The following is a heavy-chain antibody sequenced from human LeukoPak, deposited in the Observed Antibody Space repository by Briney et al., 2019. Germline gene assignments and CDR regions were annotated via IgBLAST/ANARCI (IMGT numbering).Heavy chain of an antibody. J-gene: IGHJ4*02. D-gene: IGHD3-9*01. V-gene: IGHV3-48*03. CDR1: GFTFSSYE. CDR3: ARERGYYDILTGYYKYYFDY. CDR2: ISSSGSTI. Sequence: GGSLRLSCAASGFTFSSYEMNWVRQAPGKGLEWVSYISSSGSTIYYADSVKGRFTISRDNAKNSLYPQMSSLRAEDTAVYYCARERGYYDILTGYYKYYFDYWGQGTLVTVSS.